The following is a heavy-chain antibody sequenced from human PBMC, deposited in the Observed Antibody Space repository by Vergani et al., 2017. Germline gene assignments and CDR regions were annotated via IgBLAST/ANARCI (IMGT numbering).Heavy chain of an antibody. CDR2: ISGIGGST. CDR1: GFTFNHYA. V-gene: IGHV3-23*01. J-gene: IGHJ6*02. Sequence: EVQLLESGGDLLQPGGSLRLSCAASGFTFNHYAMNWVRQAPGKGLEWVSGISGIGGSTYYAGSVKGRFTISRDSSKNTLYLQMNSLSAGDTAVYYCAKANPRNSGYDYLYYYHAMDVWGQGTTVTVSS. CDR3: AKANPRNSGYDYLYYYHAMDV. D-gene: IGHD5-12*01.